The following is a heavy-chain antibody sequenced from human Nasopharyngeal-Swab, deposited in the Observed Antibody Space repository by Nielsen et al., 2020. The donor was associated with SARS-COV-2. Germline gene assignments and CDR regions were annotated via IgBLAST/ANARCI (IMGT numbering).Heavy chain of an antibody. J-gene: IGHJ4*02. CDR2: ISSSGSTI. CDR1: GFTFSDYY. Sequence: GESLKISCAASGFTFSDYYMSWIRQAPGKGLEWVSYISSSGSTISYADSVKGRFTISRDNAKNSMYLQMNSLRAEDTAVYYCAREGYSSSWFFWGQGTLVTVSS. D-gene: IGHD6-13*01. V-gene: IGHV3-11*01. CDR3: AREGYSSSWFF.